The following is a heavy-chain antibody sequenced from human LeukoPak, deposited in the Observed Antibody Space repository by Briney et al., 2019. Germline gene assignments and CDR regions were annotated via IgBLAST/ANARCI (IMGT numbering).Heavy chain of an antibody. D-gene: IGHD5-18*01. CDR3: AREYSYGYDDWFDP. V-gene: IGHV3-23*01. CDR1: GFTFSNHA. CDR2: ISPPGGTT. J-gene: IGHJ5*02. Sequence: GGSLRLSCAASGFTFSNHAMSWFRQAPGKGLEWVSAISPPGGTTYLADSVKGRFNISRDNSKNTLYLQMNSLRAGDTAIYYCAREYSYGYDDWFDPWGQGTLVTVSS.